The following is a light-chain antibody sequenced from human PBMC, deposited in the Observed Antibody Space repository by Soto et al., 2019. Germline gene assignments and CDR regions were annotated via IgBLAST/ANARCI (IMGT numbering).Light chain of an antibody. CDR1: QSISAS. V-gene: IGKV1-39*01. J-gene: IGKJ2*02. CDR2: DAS. CDR3: QQTYITPRT. Sequence: IQMTQSPSSLSASVGDRVTITCRASQSISASLSWFQHKPGKAPNLLIYDASFLQSGVPSRFSGSGSGTDFTLTISSLQPEDFATYYCQQTYITPRTFGQGTKLEIK.